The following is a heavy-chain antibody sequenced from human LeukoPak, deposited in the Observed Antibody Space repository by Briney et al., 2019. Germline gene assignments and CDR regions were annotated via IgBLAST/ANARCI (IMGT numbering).Heavy chain of an antibody. CDR3: ARRGYYGSGR. J-gene: IGHJ4*02. D-gene: IGHD3-10*01. CDR2: INHSGST. V-gene: IGHV4-34*01. Sequence: KPSETLSLTCAVSGGSFSGYYWSWIRQSPGKGLEWIGEINHSGSTNYNPSLKSRVTISVDTSKNQFSLKLSSVTAADTAVYYCARRGYYGSGRWGQGTLVTVSS. CDR1: GGSFSGYY.